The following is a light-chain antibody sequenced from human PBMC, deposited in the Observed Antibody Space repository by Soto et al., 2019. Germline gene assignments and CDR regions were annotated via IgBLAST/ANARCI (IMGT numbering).Light chain of an antibody. Sequence: QSVLTQPASVSGSPGQSITISCTGTSSDVGGYNYVSWYQHHPGKAPKVLIYEVSHRPSGVSDRFSGSKSGNTASLTISRVRPEDESTYFCIAYATSSTWVFGGGTKLTVL. V-gene: IGLV2-14*01. CDR3: IAYATSSTWV. CDR1: SSDVGGYNY. CDR2: EVS. J-gene: IGLJ3*02.